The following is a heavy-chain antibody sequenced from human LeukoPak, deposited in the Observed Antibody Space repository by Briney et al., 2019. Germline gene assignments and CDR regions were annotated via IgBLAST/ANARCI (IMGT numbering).Heavy chain of an antibody. CDR3: ARDGYGSGSYDAFDI. D-gene: IGHD3-10*01. J-gene: IGHJ3*02. CDR2: INHSGST. V-gene: IGHV4-34*01. Sequence: SETLSLTCAVYGGSFSGYYWSWIRQPPGKGLEWIGEINHSGSTNYNPSLKSRVTISVDTSKNQFSLKLSSVTAADTAVYYCARDGYGSGSYDAFDIWGQGTMVTVSS. CDR1: GGSFSGYY.